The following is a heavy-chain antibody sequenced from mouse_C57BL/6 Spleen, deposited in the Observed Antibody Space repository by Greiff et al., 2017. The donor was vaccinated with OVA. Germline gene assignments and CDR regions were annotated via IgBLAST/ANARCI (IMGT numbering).Heavy chain of an antibody. J-gene: IGHJ4*01. CDR2: ISSGGSYT. Sequence: EVKLMESGGDLVKPGGSLKLSCAASGFTFSSYGMSWVRQTPDKRLEWVATISSGGSYTYYPDSVKGRFTISRDNAKNTLYLQMSSLKSGDTAMYYCARHWDYWGQGTSVTVSS. CDR1: GFTFSSYG. CDR3: ARHWDY. V-gene: IGHV5-6*01.